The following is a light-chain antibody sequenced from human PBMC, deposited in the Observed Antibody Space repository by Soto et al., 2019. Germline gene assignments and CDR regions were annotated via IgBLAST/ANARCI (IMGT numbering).Light chain of an antibody. V-gene: IGLV2-18*02. CDR3: SSYTSSNTYV. CDR1: KNDVGSYNR. Sequence: QSVLTQPPSVSGSPGQSVAISCTGNKNDVGSYNRVSWYQQPPGTAPKVMIYEVSNRPSGVLDRFSGSKSGNTASLTISGLQAEDEADYYCSSYTSSNTYVFGTGTKVTVL. CDR2: EVS. J-gene: IGLJ1*01.